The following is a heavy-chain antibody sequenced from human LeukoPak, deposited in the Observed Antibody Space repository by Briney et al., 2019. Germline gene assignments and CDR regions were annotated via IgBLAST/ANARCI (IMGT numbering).Heavy chain of an antibody. V-gene: IGHV4-59*02. Sequence: PWPSLSLTFDDTDGSVSRYCGSWVRQPPGKGLEWIGYIYYSGSTNYNPSLKSRVTISVDTSKNQFSLKLSSVTAADTAVYYCARGSTTFGYWGQGTLVTVSS. CDR2: IYYSGST. CDR3: ARGSTTFGY. D-gene: IGHD3-10*02. CDR1: DGSVSRYC. J-gene: IGHJ4*02.